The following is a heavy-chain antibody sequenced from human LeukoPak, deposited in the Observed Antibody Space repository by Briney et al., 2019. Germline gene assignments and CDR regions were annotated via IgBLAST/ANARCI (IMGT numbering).Heavy chain of an antibody. D-gene: IGHD3-16*01. Sequence: PGGSLRLSCAASEFTFDNYAMSWVRQPPGQGLVWVSRINSDGSSTSYADSVKGRFTISRDNAKNTLYLQMNSLRAEDTAVYFCSRSPWHYGMDVWGQGTTVTVSS. CDR2: INSDGSST. V-gene: IGHV3-74*01. CDR1: EFTFDNYA. CDR3: SRSPWHYGMDV. J-gene: IGHJ6*02.